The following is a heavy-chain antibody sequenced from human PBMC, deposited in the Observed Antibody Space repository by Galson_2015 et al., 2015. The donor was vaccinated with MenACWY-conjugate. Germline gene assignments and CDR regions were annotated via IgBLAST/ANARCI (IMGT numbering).Heavy chain of an antibody. J-gene: IGHJ4*02. V-gene: IGHV3-7*03. CDR2: INQDGNEK. CDR3: ATGGFRPDY. Sequence: SLRLSCATSGFTFSSSWMSWVRQAPGKGLEWVANINQDGNEKNHVDSVKGRFTISRDNAKNSLYLQMNSLRAEDTAVYYCATGGFRPDYWGQGTLVTFSS. D-gene: IGHD6-6*01. CDR1: GFTFSSSW.